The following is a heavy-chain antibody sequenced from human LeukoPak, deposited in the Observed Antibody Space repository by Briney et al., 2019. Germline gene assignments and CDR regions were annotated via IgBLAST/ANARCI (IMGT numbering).Heavy chain of an antibody. CDR1: GFTFSTYA. V-gene: IGHV3-23*01. CDR2: ISGSGGST. CDR3: AKSKDHLPHNLFDP. Sequence: PGGSLRPSCAASGFTFSTYAMIWVRHAPGKGLDWVSSISGSGGSTYYADSVKGRFTISRDISKNTLYLEMNSLRDEDTAVYYCAKSKDHLPHNLFDPWGQGTLVTVSS. D-gene: IGHD1-14*01. J-gene: IGHJ5*02.